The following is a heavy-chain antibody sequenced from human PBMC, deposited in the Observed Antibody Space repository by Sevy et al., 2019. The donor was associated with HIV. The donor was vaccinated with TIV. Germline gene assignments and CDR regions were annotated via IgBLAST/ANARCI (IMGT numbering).Heavy chain of an antibody. CDR1: GGSGGSTSDYY. CDR3: ARGGTSLFAP. CDR2: INYSRST. Sequence: KQSQTLSLTCSVSGGSGGSTSDYYWSWIRQPPGKGLEWIGYINYSRSTKFNPSLKSRVTISVDTSKNQFSLKLTSVTAADTAVYYCARGGTSLFAPWGQGTLVTVSS. J-gene: IGHJ5*02. V-gene: IGHV4-61*08. D-gene: IGHD2-15*01.